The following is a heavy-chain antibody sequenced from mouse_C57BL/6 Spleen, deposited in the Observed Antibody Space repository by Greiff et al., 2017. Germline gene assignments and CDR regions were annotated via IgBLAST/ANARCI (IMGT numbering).Heavy chain of an antibody. CDR2: INPSNGGT. V-gene: IGHV1-53*01. J-gene: IGHJ1*03. CDR1: GYTFTSYW. D-gene: IGHD1-1*01. CDR3: ASPGTTVVARYWYFDV. Sequence: VKLQQPGTELVKPGASVKLSCKASGYTFTSYWMHWVKQRPGQGLEWIGNINPSNGGTNYNEKFKSKATLTVDKSSSTAYMQLSSLTSEDSAVYYCASPGTTVVARYWYFDVWGTGTTVTVSS.